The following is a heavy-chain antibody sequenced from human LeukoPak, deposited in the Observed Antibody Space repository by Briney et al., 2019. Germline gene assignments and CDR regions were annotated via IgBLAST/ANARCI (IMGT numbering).Heavy chain of an antibody. CDR2: IYYSGST. CDR3: ARHSPYIYGETAPFVY. Sequence: SETLSLTCTVSGGSISSYYWSWIRQPPGKGLEWIGCIYYSGSTNYNPSLKSRVTISVDTSKNQFSLKLSSVTAADTAVYYCARHSPYIYGETAPFVYWGQGTLVTVSS. J-gene: IGHJ4*02. V-gene: IGHV4-59*08. CDR1: GGSISSYY. D-gene: IGHD5-18*01.